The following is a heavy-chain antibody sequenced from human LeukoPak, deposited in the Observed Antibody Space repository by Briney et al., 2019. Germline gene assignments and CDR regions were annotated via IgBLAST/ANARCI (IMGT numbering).Heavy chain of an antibody. CDR3: ARHTGSGWN. CDR2: IYYSGST. J-gene: IGHJ4*02. V-gene: IGHV4-59*08. CDR1: GGSISSYY. Sequence: SETLSLTRTVSGGSISSYYWSWIRQPPGRGLEWIGYIYYSGSTNYNPSLKSRVTISVDTSKNQFSLKLSSVTAADTAVYYCARHTGSGWNWGQGTLVTVSS. D-gene: IGHD6-19*01.